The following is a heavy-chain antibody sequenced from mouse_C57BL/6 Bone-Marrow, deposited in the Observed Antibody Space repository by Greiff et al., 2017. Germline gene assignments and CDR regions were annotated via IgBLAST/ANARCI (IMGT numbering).Heavy chain of an antibody. D-gene: IGHD2-4*01. J-gene: IGHJ3*01. Sequence: VQLQQPGAELVMPGASVKLSCKASGYTFTSYWMHWVKQRPGHGLEWIGEIDPSDSYTNYNQKFKGKSTLTVDKSSSTAYMQLSSLTSEDSAVYYCAKGDYDGSWFAYWGQGTLVTVSA. CDR1: GYTFTSYW. V-gene: IGHV1-69*01. CDR2: IDPSDSYT. CDR3: AKGDYDGSWFAY.